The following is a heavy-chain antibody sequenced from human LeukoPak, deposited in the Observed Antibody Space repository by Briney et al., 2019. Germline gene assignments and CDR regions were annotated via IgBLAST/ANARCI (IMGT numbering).Heavy chain of an antibody. V-gene: IGHV3-48*02. CDR3: ARAPVHYDSSGYFDY. Sequence: PGGSLRLSCAASGFIFSSYNMNWVRQAPGKGLEWVSYISRSSSTIHYADSVKGRFTISRDNAKNSLYLQMNSLRDEDTAVYYCARAPVHYDSSGYFDYWGQGTLVTVSS. CDR2: ISRSSSTI. D-gene: IGHD3-22*01. CDR1: GFIFSSYN. J-gene: IGHJ4*02.